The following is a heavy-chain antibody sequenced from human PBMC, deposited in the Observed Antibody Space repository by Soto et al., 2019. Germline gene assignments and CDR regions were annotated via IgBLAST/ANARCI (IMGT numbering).Heavy chain of an antibody. CDR1: GVTVSSNY. CDR3: ARESMDKYDWFDP. Sequence: EVQLVESGGGLVQPGGSLRLSCEVSGVTVSSNYMAWVRQDPGKGLEWVSLIYSGGSTHYAEALEGRFTISRDDSKNTVYLQTTSLRAEDTAVYYCARESMDKYDWFDPWGQGTLVTVAS. J-gene: IGHJ5*02. V-gene: IGHV3-66*01. CDR2: IYSGGST. D-gene: IGHD2-2*03.